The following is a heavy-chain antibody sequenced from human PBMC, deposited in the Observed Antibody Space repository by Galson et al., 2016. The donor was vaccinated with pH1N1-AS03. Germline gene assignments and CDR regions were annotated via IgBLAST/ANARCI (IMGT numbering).Heavy chain of an antibody. D-gene: IGHD3-3*01. Sequence: ETLSLTCTVFGYSTFDYYWNWIRQPPGKGLEWIGYIQTTGNTKYNPSLKSRVTMSIDTSKNQFSLHLMAVTAADTALYYCARDPPLEIGWYFDLWGRGTLVTVSS. V-gene: IGHV4-4*09. CDR2: IQTTGNT. CDR1: GYSTFDYY. CDR3: ARDPPLEIGWYFDL. J-gene: IGHJ2*01.